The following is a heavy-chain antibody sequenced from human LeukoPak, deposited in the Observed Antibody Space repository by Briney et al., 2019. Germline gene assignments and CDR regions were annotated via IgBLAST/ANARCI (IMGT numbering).Heavy chain of an antibody. J-gene: IGHJ6*02. V-gene: IGHV4-34*01. CDR1: GGSFSGYY. CDR2: INHSGST. Sequence: PSETLSLTCAVYGGSFSGYYWSWIRQPPGKGLEWIGEINHSGSTNYNPSLKSRVTISVDTSKNQFSLKLSSVTAADTAVYYCARGLDTVRFPREDVWSQGTTVTVSS. D-gene: IGHD3-3*01. CDR3: ARGLDTVRFPREDV.